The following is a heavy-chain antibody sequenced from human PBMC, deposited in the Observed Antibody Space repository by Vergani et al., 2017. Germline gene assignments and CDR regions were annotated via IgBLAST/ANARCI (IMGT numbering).Heavy chain of an antibody. CDR3: ARHPIELLWFGELGIGGMDV. V-gene: IGHV4-38-2*01. CDR1: GYSITSGFY. D-gene: IGHD3-10*01. CDR2: VSHSGST. Sequence: QLQLQESGPGLVKPSETLSLTCSVSGYSITSGFYWAWIRQPPGKGLEWTVSVSHSGSTFYNSSLRSRVTITLDTSRNQFSLNLRSVIAADTAMYYCARHPIELLWFGELGIGGMDVWGQGTTVTVSS. J-gene: IGHJ6*02.